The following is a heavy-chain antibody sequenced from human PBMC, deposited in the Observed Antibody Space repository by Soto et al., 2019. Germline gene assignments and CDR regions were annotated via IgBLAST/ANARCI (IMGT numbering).Heavy chain of an antibody. V-gene: IGHV3-30*04. J-gene: IGHJ4*02. CDR1: GFTFSSYA. CDR2: ISYDGSNK. CDR3: AKDRGRYCSGGTCYLFDY. Sequence: GSLRLSCVPSGFTFSSYAMHWVRQAPGKGLEWVAIISYDGSNKYFADSVKGRFTISRDNSKNTLYLQMNSLRVEDTALYYCAKDRGRYCSGGTCYLFDYWGQGALVTVS. D-gene: IGHD2-15*01.